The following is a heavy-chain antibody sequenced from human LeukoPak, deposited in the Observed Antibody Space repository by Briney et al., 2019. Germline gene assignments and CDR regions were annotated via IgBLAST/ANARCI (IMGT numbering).Heavy chain of an antibody. J-gene: IGHJ4*02. CDR3: ARLLGVVRGPPPSDY. V-gene: IGHV4-39*01. CDR1: GGSISSSNYY. D-gene: IGHD3-10*01. Sequence: SETLSLTCTVSGGSISSSNYYWGWIRQPPGKGLEYIGSVYYTGSIHYNPSLTSRVTISADTSKNQFSLKLSSVTAADTAVYYCARLLGVVRGPPPSDYWGQGTLVTVSS. CDR2: VYYTGSI.